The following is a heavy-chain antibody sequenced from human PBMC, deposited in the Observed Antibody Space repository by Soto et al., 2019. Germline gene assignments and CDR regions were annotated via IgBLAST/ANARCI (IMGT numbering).Heavy chain of an antibody. J-gene: IGHJ5*02. D-gene: IGHD3-22*01. CDR2: INPSGGST. Sequence: QVQLVQSGAEVKKPGASVKVSCKASGYTFTSYYMYWVRQAPGQGLEWMGIINPSGGSTRYAQKFQGRVTMTRDTSTSTVYMELSSLRSEDTAVYYCAREASSGYYVTSWGQGTLVTVSS. V-gene: IGHV1-46*01. CDR1: GYTFTSYY. CDR3: AREASSGYYVTS.